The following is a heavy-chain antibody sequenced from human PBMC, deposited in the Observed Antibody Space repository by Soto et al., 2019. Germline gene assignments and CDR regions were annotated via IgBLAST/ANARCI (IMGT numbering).Heavy chain of an antibody. Sequence: QVQLVQSGAEVKKPGSSVKVSCKASGGTFSSYAISWVRQAPGQGLEWMGGIIPIFGTANYAQKFQGRVTSPAEESTSTAYMEMSSLRSEDTAVYYCARGDIVVVPAAMRYYYYGMDVWGQWTTVTVSS. CDR1: GGTFSSYA. CDR2: IIPIFGTA. J-gene: IGHJ6*02. CDR3: ARGDIVVVPAAMRYYYYGMDV. V-gene: IGHV1-69*01. D-gene: IGHD2-2*01.